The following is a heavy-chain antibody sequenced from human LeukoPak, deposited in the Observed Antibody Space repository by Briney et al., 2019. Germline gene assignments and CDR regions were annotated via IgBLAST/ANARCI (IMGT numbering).Heavy chain of an antibody. J-gene: IGHJ3*02. D-gene: IGHD3-22*01. Sequence: GGSLRLSCAASGFTFSSYAMSWVRQAPGKGLEWVSAISGSGGSTYYADSVKGRFTISRDNSKNTLYLQMNSLRAEDTAVYYCAKDLLYGSSGPYDAFDIWGQGTMVTVSS. V-gene: IGHV3-23*01. CDR3: AKDLLYGSSGPYDAFDI. CDR2: ISGSGGST. CDR1: GFTFSSYA.